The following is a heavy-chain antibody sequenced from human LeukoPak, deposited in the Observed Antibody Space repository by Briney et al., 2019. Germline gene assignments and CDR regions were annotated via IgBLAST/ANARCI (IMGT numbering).Heavy chain of an antibody. D-gene: IGHD4-23*01. V-gene: IGHV4-59*08. CDR3: ARHGGGYSYYYYYYYMDV. Sequence: SETLSLTRTVSVCSLSRYYWSWIRQPPAKGLEGIGYIYYSGSTNYNPSLKSRVTISVDTSKNQFSLKLSSVTAADTAVYYCARHGGGYSYYYYYYYMDVWGKGTTVTVSS. CDR1: VCSLSRYY. CDR2: IYYSGST. J-gene: IGHJ6*03.